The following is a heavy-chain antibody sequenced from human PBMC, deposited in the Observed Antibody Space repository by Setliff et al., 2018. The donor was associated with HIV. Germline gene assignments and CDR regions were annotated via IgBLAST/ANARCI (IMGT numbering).Heavy chain of an antibody. CDR1: GFIFSAYN. CDR2: ISSDGSYK. J-gene: IGHJ4*02. D-gene: IGHD6-13*01. CDR3: AKNLYRSGWSPLDY. Sequence: GGSLRLSCAASGFIFSAYNMHWARQAPGKGLEWVTFISSDGSYKYYADSVRGRFTISRDNSKNTLYLQMNSLRAEDTAVYYCAKNLYRSGWSPLDYWGQGTLVTVSS. V-gene: IGHV3-30*02.